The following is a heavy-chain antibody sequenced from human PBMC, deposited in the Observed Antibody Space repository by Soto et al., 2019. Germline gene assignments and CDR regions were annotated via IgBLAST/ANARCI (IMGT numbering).Heavy chain of an antibody. J-gene: IGHJ6*02. V-gene: IGHV3-23*01. Sequence: GGSLRLSCAASGFTFSSYAMSWVRQAPGKGLEWVSAISGSGGSTYYADSVKGRFTISRDNSKNTLYLQMNSLRAEDTAVYFGIACSGGSCFLAGMDVWGQGTTVPVSS. CDR2: ISGSGGST. CDR3: IACSGGSCFLAGMDV. CDR1: GFTFSSYA. D-gene: IGHD2-15*01.